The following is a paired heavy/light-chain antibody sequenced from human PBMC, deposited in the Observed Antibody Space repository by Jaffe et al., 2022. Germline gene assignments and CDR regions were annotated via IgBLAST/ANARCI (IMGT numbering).Heavy chain of an antibody. CDR2: IMSKTAGWKT. CDR3: TIGFCDTTTCHWDDAFDR. V-gene: IGHV3-15*01. J-gene: IGHJ3*02. D-gene: IGHD1-26*01. Sequence: EVQLVESGGGLVEPGGSLRLSCTASGFIFSNAWMTWVRQAPGKGLEWVGRIMSKTAGWKTDYAAPVKGRFTISRDDSTNTVSLQMNSLNTEDTALYYCTIGFCDTTTCHWDDAFDRWGQGTMVTVSS. CDR1: GFIFSNAW.
Light chain of an antibody. Sequence: QSALTQPASVSGSPGQSVTISCTGTGSDIGGYNYVSWYQQYSGKAPKLMIYGVSSRPSGVSNRFSGSKSGNTASLTISGLQAEDEAHYYCGSYTRGSTLMVFGGGTKLTVL. J-gene: IGLJ2*01. CDR2: GVS. CDR3: GSYTRGSTLMV. CDR1: GSDIGGYNY. V-gene: IGLV2-14*01.